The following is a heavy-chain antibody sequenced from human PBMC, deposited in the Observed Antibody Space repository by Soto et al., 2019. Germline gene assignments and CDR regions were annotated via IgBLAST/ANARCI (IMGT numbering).Heavy chain of an antibody. Sequence: ASVKVSCKASGGTFSSYAISWVRQAPGQGLEWMGGIIPIFGTANYAQKFQGRVTITADESTSTAYMELSSLRSEDTAVYYCTTDPGIAAPDYYYGMDVWGQGTTVTVSS. D-gene: IGHD6-6*01. J-gene: IGHJ6*02. V-gene: IGHV1-69*13. CDR3: TTDPGIAAPDYYYGMDV. CDR1: GGTFSSYA. CDR2: IIPIFGTA.